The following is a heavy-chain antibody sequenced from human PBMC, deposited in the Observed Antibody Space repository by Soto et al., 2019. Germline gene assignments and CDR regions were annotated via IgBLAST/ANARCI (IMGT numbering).Heavy chain of an antibody. CDR3: ARTNTAMVTGGFDP. Sequence: QVQLVQSGAEVKKPGSSVKVSCKASGGTFSSYAISWVRQAPGQGLEWMGGIIPIFGTANYAQKFQGRVTITADACTSTADMELSSLRSYDTAVYYCARTNTAMVTGGFDPWGQGTLVTVSS. D-gene: IGHD5-18*01. J-gene: IGHJ5*02. V-gene: IGHV1-69*12. CDR1: GGTFSSYA. CDR2: IIPIFGTA.